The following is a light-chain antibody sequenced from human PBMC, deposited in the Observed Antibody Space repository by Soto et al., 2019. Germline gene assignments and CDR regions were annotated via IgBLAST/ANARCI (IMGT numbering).Light chain of an antibody. Sequence: QSVLTQPPSASATPGQGVTISCSGSSSNSGRDAVTWYQQLPGSAPKLLFYNNDKRPSGVPDRFSGSRSGTSASLAISGLTSEDEADYHCAVWVGSLNAWVFGGGTKVTVL. CDR2: NND. J-gene: IGLJ3*02. CDR3: AVWVGSLNAWV. CDR1: SSNSGRDA. V-gene: IGLV1-44*01.